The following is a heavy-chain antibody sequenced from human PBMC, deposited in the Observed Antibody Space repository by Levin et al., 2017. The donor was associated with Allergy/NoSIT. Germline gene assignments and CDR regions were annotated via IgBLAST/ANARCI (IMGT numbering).Heavy chain of an antibody. D-gene: IGHD2-15*01. CDR3: AGQGYCSGGTCYGPPDY. Sequence: GGSLRLSCAASGFTFSTYNMNWVRQAPGKGLEWVSSISSSTTYIYYADSVKGRFTISRDNAKNSLYLQMNSLRAEDTAVYYCAGQGYCSGGTCYGPPDYWGQGTLVTVSS. CDR1: GFTFSTYN. J-gene: IGHJ4*02. V-gene: IGHV3-21*01. CDR2: ISSSTTYI.